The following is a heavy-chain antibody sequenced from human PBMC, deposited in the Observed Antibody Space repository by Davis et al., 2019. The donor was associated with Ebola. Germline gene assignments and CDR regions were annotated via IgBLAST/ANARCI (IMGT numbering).Heavy chain of an antibody. CDR2: MYYSGST. D-gene: IGHD4-17*01. V-gene: IGHV4-39*01. CDR3: ATRGTTVTTRSIDY. Sequence: SDTLSPTCTLPDASLTTSSFHWSWLRQSPGTGLEWIWGMYYSGSTYYSPSLKSRLTLSVDASRSQFSLKLNSLTAADTAVYYCATRGTTVTTRSIDYWGQGTLVTVSS. CDR1: DASLTTSSFH. J-gene: IGHJ4*02.